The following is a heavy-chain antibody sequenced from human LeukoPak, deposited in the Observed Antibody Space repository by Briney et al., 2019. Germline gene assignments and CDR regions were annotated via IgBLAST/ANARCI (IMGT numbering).Heavy chain of an antibody. J-gene: IGHJ6*02. Sequence: GGSLRLSCAASGFTFSSYAMHWVRQAPGKGLEWVAVISYDGSNKYYADSVKGRFTISRDNSKNTLYLQMNSLRAEDTAVYYCAVESVDYYYGMDVWGQGTTVTVSS. CDR2: ISYDGSNK. CDR1: GFTFSSYA. V-gene: IGHV3-30*01. CDR3: AVESVDYYYGMDV.